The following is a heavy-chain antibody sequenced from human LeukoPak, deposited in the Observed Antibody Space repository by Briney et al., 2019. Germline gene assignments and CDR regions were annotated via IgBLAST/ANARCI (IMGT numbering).Heavy chain of an antibody. Sequence: GGSLRLSCAASGFTFRSYAMTWVRQAPGKGLEWVSSVSSSGGSTFYADSVKGRFTISRDSSKNTLYLQMNSLRAEDTAVYYCAKVRATQYCSGASCHRGSFDHWGQGNLVTVSS. CDR3: AKVRATQYCSGASCHRGSFDH. CDR2: VSSSGGST. D-gene: IGHD2-15*01. J-gene: IGHJ4*02. CDR1: GFTFRSYA. V-gene: IGHV3-23*01.